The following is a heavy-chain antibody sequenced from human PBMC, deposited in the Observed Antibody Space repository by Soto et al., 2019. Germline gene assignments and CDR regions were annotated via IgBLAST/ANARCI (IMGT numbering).Heavy chain of an antibody. V-gene: IGHV1-69*06. Sequence: QVQLVQSGAEVKKPGSSVKVSCKASGGTYNTFAISWVRQAPGQGLEWMGGIIPVLGPAFYAQKFQGRVTSTADNPTTTAYLELTSLRSEDTAVYYCVRAAKRYFDYWGQGTLVTVSS. CDR3: VRAAKRYFDY. CDR2: IIPVLGPA. CDR1: GGTYNTFA. J-gene: IGHJ4*02.